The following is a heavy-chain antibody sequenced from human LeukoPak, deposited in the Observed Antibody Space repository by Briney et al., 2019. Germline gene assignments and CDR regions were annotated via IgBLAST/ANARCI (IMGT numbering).Heavy chain of an antibody. J-gene: IGHJ4*02. V-gene: IGHV4-59*11. CDR1: GGSISSHY. CDR2: IYYTGST. CDR3: ARVAGAYDLDS. D-gene: IGHD6-19*01. Sequence: PSETLSLTCTVSGGSISSHYWSWIRQPPGKGQERIGYIYYTGSTNYNPSLKSRVTISVDTSTNQFSLKLSSVTAADTAVYYCARVAGAYDLDSWGQGTLVTVSS.